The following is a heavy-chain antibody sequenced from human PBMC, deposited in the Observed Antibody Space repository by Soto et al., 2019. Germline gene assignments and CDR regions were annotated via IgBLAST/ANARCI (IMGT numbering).Heavy chain of an antibody. V-gene: IGHV4-59*01. D-gene: IGHD5-12*01. Sequence: SETLSLTCTVSGGSISSYYWSWIRQPPGKGLEWIGYIYYSGSTNYNPSLKSRVTIPVDTSKNQFSLKLSSVTAADTAVYYCARWGRGYKEAKYFDYWGQGTLVTVSS. CDR2: IYYSGST. CDR1: GGSISSYY. J-gene: IGHJ4*02. CDR3: ARWGRGYKEAKYFDY.